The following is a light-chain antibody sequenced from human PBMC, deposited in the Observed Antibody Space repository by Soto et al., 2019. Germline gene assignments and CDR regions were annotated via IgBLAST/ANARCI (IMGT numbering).Light chain of an antibody. Sequence: EVVLTQSPATLTLSPGERATLSCRASQSVRNFLAWYQQKPGQAPRLLIYEASNRAAGIPARFSGSGSGTDFTLTISSPEPDDFGVYYCQQRTNWPRGTFGQGTNLEI. CDR3: QQRTNWPRGT. J-gene: IGKJ2*02. CDR2: EAS. CDR1: QSVRNF. V-gene: IGKV3-11*01.